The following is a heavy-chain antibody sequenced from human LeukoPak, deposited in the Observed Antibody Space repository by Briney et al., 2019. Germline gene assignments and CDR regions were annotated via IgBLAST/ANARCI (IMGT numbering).Heavy chain of an antibody. CDR1: GSTVSSNY. Sequence: GGSLRLSCAASGSTVSSNYMSWVRQAPGKGLEWVSGINWNGGSTGYADSVKGRFTISRDNAKNSLYLRMNSLRAEDTALYYCAYPRRGAFDIWGQGTMVTVSS. CDR2: INWNGGST. J-gene: IGHJ3*02. V-gene: IGHV3-20*04. CDR3: AYPRRGAFDI.